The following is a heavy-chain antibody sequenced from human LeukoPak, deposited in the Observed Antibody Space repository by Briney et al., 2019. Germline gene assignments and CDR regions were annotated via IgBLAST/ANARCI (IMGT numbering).Heavy chain of an antibody. CDR3: ARGVAGMATITPWDY. Sequence: PGGSLRLSCAASGFTFDDYAMHWVRQAPGKGLEWVSGISWNSGNIDYADSVKGRFTISRDNAKNSLYLQMNSLRPEDTALYYCARGVAGMATITPWDYWGQGTLVTVSS. CDR1: GFTFDDYA. J-gene: IGHJ4*02. V-gene: IGHV3-9*01. D-gene: IGHD5-24*01. CDR2: ISWNSGNI.